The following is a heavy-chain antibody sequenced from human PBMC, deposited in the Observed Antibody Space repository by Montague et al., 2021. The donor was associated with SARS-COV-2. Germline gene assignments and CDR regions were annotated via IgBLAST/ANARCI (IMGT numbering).Heavy chain of an antibody. CDR1: GFTFSSYA. CDR3: ARDPRIVVVPAAFSFDP. V-gene: IGHV3-30-3*01. J-gene: IGHJ5*02. Sequence: SLRLSCAASGFTFSSYAMHWVRQAPGKGLEWVAVISYDGSNKYYSDSXKGRFTISRDNSKNTLYLQMNSLRAEDTAVYYCARDPRIVVVPAAFSFDPWGQGTLVTVSS. CDR2: ISYDGSNK. D-gene: IGHD2-2*01.